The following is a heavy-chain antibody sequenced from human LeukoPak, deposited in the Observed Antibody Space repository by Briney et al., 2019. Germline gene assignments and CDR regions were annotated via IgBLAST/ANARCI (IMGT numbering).Heavy chain of an antibody. CDR2: ISYDGRNK. Sequence: GRPLILSCAAAGLTFISCAWHWFRQAPGKGLVWWVVISYDGRNKYYADSVKGRFTISRDNSKNTLYLQMNSLRAEDTAVYYCASEKTYYYDSSGLGMDVWGQGTTVTVSS. D-gene: IGHD3-22*01. J-gene: IGHJ6*02. CDR1: GLTFISCA. V-gene: IGHV3-30-3*01. CDR3: ASEKTYYYDSSGLGMDV.